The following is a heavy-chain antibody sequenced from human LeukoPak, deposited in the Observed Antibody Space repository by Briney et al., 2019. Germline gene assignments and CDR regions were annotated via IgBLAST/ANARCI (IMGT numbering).Heavy chain of an antibody. CDR2: INHSGST. J-gene: IGHJ4*02. V-gene: IGHV4-34*01. Sequence: SETLSLTCAVYGGSFSGYYWSWIRQPPGKGLEWIGEINHSGSTNYNPSLKSRVTISVDTSKNQFSLKLSSVTAADTAVYYCARGQPLDHRNPIVGATMGDYWGQGTLVTVSS. D-gene: IGHD1-26*01. CDR1: GGSFSGYY. CDR3: ARGQPLDHRNPIVGATMGDY.